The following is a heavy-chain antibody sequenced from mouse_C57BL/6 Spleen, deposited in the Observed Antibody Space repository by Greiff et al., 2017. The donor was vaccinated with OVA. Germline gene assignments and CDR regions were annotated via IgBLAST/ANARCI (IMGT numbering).Heavy chain of an antibody. D-gene: IGHD1-1*01. CDR3: ARGDYYGSSSWYFDV. Sequence: QVQLQQSGAELARPGASVKLSCKASGYTFTSSGISWVKQRTGQGLEWIGEIYPRSGNTYYNEKFKGKATLTADKSSSTAYMELRSLTSEDSAVYFCARGDYYGSSSWYFDVWGTGTTVTVSS. CDR2: IYPRSGNT. CDR1: GYTFTSSG. J-gene: IGHJ1*03. V-gene: IGHV1-81*01.